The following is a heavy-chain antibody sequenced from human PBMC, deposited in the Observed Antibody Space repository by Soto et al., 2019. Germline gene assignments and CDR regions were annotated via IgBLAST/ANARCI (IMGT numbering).Heavy chain of an antibody. CDR1: GESVSSSAFY. CDR3: ARVSKLVAPKDGKRAYFYAMDV. J-gene: IGHJ6*02. CDR2: VYSTGTT. Sequence: QVLLRESGPGQVKPSETLALSCTVSGESVSSSAFYWTWIRQPPGKPLEWIGYVYSTGTTSYSPSLKSRLDMSMDTSENRFSLRLRSVTAADAAVYFCARVSKLVAPKDGKRAYFYAMDVWGPGTTVTVS. V-gene: IGHV4-61*08. D-gene: IGHD6-6*01.